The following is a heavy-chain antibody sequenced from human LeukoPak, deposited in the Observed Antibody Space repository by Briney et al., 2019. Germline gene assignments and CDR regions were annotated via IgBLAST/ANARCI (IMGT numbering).Heavy chain of an antibody. Sequence: PSETLSLTCTVSGGSISSSSYYWGWIRQPPGKGLGWIGSIYYSGSTYYNPSLKSRVTISVDTSKNQFSLKLSSVTAADTAVYYCARLVYLEPNDYWGQGTLVTVSS. CDR3: ARLVYLEPNDY. J-gene: IGHJ4*02. CDR2: IYYSGST. D-gene: IGHD1-14*01. CDR1: GGSISSSSYY. V-gene: IGHV4-39*01.